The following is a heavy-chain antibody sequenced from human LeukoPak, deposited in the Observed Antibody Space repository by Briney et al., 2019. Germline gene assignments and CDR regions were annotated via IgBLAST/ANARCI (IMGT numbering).Heavy chain of an antibody. J-gene: IGHJ4*02. D-gene: IGHD1-26*01. V-gene: IGHV3-23*01. CDR2: ISGSGGST. Sequence: GGTLRLSCAASGFTFSSYGMSWVRQAPGKGLEGVSAISGSGGSTYYADSVKGRFTISRDNSKNTLYLQMNSLRAEDTVVYYCAKDSGYFDYWGQGTLVTVSS. CDR3: AKDSGYFDY. CDR1: GFTFSSYG.